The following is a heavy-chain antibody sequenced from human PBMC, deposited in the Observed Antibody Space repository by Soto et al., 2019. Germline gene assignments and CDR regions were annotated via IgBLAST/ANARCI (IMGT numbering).Heavy chain of an antibody. CDR1: GGSFSGYY. D-gene: IGHD5-18*01. V-gene: IGHV4-34*01. J-gene: IGHJ4*02. CDR2: INHSGST. Sequence: QVQLQQWGAGLLKPSETLSLTCAVYGGSFSGYYWSWIRQPPGKGLEWIGEINHSGSTNYNPSLKSRITISVDTSKIQSSLKLSYVAAADTAVYYCASDTAALIDYWGQGTLVTVSS. CDR3: ASDTAALIDY.